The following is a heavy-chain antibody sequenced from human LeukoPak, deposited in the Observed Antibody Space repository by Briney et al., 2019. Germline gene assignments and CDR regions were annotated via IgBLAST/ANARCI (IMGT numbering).Heavy chain of an antibody. D-gene: IGHD6-13*01. CDR3: AKAAASTGRYYIDY. CDR2: FYPGDSDT. V-gene: IGHV5-51*01. J-gene: IGHJ4*02. CDR1: GFSFISYW. Sequence: GESLKIPCKGSGFSFISYWNGWVRQMPGKGLEGMGIFYPGDSDTRYSPSFQGQVTFSADKSISTAYLQWSSLKASDTAMYYCAKAAASTGRYYIDYGGEGTLVTVYS.